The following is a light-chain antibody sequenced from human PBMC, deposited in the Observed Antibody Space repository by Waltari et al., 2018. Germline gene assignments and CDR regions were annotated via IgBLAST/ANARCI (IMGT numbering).Light chain of an antibody. CDR1: QSVATF. CDR3: QQSYSTPRT. Sequence: IQMTQSPSSLASSVGDRVTITCRTSQSVATFLNWYQQKHGKAPELLIYAASCLQCWVPSTFSCSGSATDFTRSINSVQPEDYATYYCQQSYSTPRTFGQGTKVEIK. CDR2: AAS. V-gene: IGKV1-39*01. J-gene: IGKJ1*01.